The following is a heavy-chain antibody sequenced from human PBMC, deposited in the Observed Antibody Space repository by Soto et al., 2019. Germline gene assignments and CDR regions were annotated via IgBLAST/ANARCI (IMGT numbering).Heavy chain of an antibody. D-gene: IGHD1-26*01. CDR3: VKGLWDLFRYFDY. J-gene: IGHJ4*02. CDR1: VFGFTPPA. V-gene: IGHV3-23*01. Sequence: EVQLLESGGVLVQPGGALRLSCAASVFGFTPPAMGWVRQAAAKALEWVSLISGNGVTTYYADSMKGRVAISRDNAKNTVYFEMNSLRGEDTAVYYCVKGLWDLFRYFDYWGQGTLVTVSS. CDR2: ISGNGVTT.